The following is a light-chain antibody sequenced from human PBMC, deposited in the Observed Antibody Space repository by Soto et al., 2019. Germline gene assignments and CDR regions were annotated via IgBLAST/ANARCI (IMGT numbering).Light chain of an antibody. J-gene: IGKJ4*01. CDR1: QSISRY. CDR3: KQSYTTPRT. Sequence: SSLSASVGDRVTITCRASQSISRYLNWYQQRPGRAPQLLIYAASSLQSNVPSRFSGSGPGTDFTLTISSLQPEDFATYYCKQSYTTPRTFGGGTKVDIK. V-gene: IGKV1-39*01. CDR2: AAS.